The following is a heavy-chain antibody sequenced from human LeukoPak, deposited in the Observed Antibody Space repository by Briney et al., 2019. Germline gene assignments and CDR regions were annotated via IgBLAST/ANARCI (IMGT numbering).Heavy chain of an antibody. CDR2: NSNSSSYI. Sequence: PGGSLRLSCAASGFTFSSYSMNWVRQAPGKGLEWISSNSNSSSYIYYADSVKGRFTISRDNAKNSLYLQMNSLRAEDTAVYYCARQTAYCANGVCSYFDYWGQGILVTVSS. D-gene: IGHD2-8*01. J-gene: IGHJ4*02. V-gene: IGHV3-21*01. CDR1: GFTFSSYS. CDR3: ARQTAYCANGVCSYFDY.